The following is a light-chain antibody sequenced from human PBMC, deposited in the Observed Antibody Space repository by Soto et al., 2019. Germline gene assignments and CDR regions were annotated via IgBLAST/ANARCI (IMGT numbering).Light chain of an antibody. Sequence: QSALTQPPSASWSPGQSVTISCTGTSSDVGAYNYVSWYQQHPGKASKLMIYEVSKRPSGVPDRFSGSKSGNTASLTVSGLQDEDEAAYYCSSYAGSYNRVFGGGTKLTVL. CDR2: EVS. CDR1: SSDVGAYNY. CDR3: SSYAGSYNRV. J-gene: IGLJ2*01. V-gene: IGLV2-8*01.